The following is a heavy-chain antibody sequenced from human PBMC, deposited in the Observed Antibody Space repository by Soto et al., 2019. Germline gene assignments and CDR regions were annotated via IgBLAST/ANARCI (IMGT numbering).Heavy chain of an antibody. Sequence: EVQLVQSGAEVKKPGESLKISCKASGYIFSNDWIAWVRQMPGKGLEWMGIIYPGDSETGYSPSFEGQVTISADRYTNTAYLHLRSLRASDTAIYFCARRVSTGYDDPWFDSWGQGTPVTVSS. CDR2: IYPGDSET. D-gene: IGHD3-22*01. V-gene: IGHV5-51*01. CDR3: ARRVSTGYDDPWFDS. J-gene: IGHJ5*01. CDR1: GYIFSNDW.